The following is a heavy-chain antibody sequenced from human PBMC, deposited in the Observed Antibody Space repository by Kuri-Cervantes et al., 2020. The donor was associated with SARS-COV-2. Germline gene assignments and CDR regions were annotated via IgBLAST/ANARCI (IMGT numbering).Heavy chain of an antibody. D-gene: IGHD3-10*01. CDR2: ISSSSSYI. V-gene: IGHV3-21*01. Sequence: ETLSLTCAASGFTFSSYSMNWVRQAPGKGLEWVSSISSSSSYIYYADSVKGRFTISRDNAKNSLYLQMNSLRAEDTAVYYCARDRRVGRADYWGQGTMVTVSS. CDR3: ARDRRVGRADY. CDR1: GFTFSSYS. J-gene: IGHJ4*02.